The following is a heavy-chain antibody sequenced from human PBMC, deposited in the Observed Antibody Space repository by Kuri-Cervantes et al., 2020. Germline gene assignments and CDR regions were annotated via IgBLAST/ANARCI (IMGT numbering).Heavy chain of an antibody. J-gene: IGHJ4*02. V-gene: IGHV4-61*08. D-gene: IGHD4/OR15-4a*01. Sequence: SETLSLTCTVSGGSISSGDYYWSWIRQPPGKGLEWIGYIYYSGSTNYNPSLKSRVTISVDTSKKQFSLKLTSVTAADTAVYYCAREDDYAHFDYWGQGTLVTVSS. CDR1: GGSISSGDYY. CDR2: IYYSGST. CDR3: AREDDYAHFDY.